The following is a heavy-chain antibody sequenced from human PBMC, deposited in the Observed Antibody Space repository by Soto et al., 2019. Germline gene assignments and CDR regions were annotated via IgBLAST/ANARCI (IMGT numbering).Heavy chain of an antibody. CDR2: ISGGGGTT. CDR3: AKFPSLRFLEWLSNYFDY. Sequence: GGSLRLSCGASGFTFSTYAMSWVRQAPGKGLEWVSSISGGGGTTVYADSVKGRFTISRDNANNTRYLQMNSLRADDTAVYYCAKFPSLRFLEWLSNYFDYWGQGTLVTVSS. J-gene: IGHJ4*02. CDR1: GFTFSTYA. D-gene: IGHD3-3*01. V-gene: IGHV3-23*01.